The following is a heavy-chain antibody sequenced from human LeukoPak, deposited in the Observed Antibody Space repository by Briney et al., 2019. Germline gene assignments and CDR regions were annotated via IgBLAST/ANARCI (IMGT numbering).Heavy chain of an antibody. J-gene: IGHJ3*02. CDR2: ISSSGSSI. CDR1: GFTFSDYY. D-gene: IGHD6-6*01. CDR3: ARYSSSPSRAFDI. V-gene: IGHV3-11*04. Sequence: GGSLRLSCAASGFTFSDYYMSWIRQAPGKGLEWVSYISSSGSSIHYADSVKGRFTISRDNAKNSLYLQMNSLRAEDTAVYYCARYSSSPSRAFDIWGQGTMVTVSS.